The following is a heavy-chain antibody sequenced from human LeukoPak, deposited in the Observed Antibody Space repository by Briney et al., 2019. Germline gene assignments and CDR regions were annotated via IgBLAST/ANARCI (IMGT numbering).Heavy chain of an antibody. CDR1: RYTFTCYV. J-gene: IGHJ2*01. CDR2: ISPYNGNT. Sequence: AAVQVSCKPSRYTFTCYVINWGRQAPGQGLGWRGWISPYNGNTNYAQKLQGRVTMTADTSTSTAYMELRSLRSDDTAVYYCARGGGDWYFGLWGRGTLVTVSS. V-gene: IGHV1-18*04. D-gene: IGHD6-25*01. CDR3: ARGGGDWYFGL.